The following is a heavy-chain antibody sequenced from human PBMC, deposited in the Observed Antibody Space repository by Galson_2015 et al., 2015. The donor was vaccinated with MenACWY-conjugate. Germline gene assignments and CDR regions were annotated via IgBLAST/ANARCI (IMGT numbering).Heavy chain of an antibody. CDR1: GFTFNNYG. CDR2: IRYDGSKK. V-gene: IGHV3-30*02. D-gene: IGHD6-13*01. J-gene: IGHJ6*03. CDR3: AKVGYSSSWYGGTSQTNYYSYYMDV. Sequence: LRLSCAASGFTFNNYGMYWVRQGPGKGLEWVSFIRYDGSKKYYVDSVKGRFTISRDNSKNTLYLQMSSLRVEDTAVYYCAKVGYSSSWYGGTSQTNYYSYYMDVWGKGTTVTVSS.